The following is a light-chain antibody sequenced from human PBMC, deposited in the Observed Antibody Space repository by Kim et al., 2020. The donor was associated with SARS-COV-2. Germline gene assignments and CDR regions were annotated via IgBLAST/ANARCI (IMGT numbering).Light chain of an antibody. CDR3: SSYTSSSTVV. CDR2: DVS. Sequence: GQSITSSCTRTSSDVGGYNYVSWYQQHPGKAPKLMIYDVSNRPSGVSTRFSGSKSGNPASLTISGLQAEDEADYYCSSYTSSSTVVFGGGTQLTVL. J-gene: IGLJ2*01. V-gene: IGLV2-14*03. CDR1: SSDVGGYNY.